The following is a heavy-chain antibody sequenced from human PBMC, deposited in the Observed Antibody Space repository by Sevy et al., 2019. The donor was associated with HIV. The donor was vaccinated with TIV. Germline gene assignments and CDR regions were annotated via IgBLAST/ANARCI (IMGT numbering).Heavy chain of an antibody. CDR2: FDPEDGET. CDR3: ATTKDYYDSSGYPFDY. Sequence: ASVKVSCMVSGYTLSELSMHWVRQAPGKGLEWMGSFDPEDGETIYAQKFQGRLTMTEDTSTDTAYMELSSLRSEDTAVYYCATTKDYYDSSGYPFDYWGQGTLVTVSS. CDR1: GYTLSELS. V-gene: IGHV1-24*01. J-gene: IGHJ4*02. D-gene: IGHD3-22*01.